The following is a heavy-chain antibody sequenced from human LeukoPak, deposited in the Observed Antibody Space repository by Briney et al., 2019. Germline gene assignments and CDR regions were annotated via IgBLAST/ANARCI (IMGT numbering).Heavy chain of an antibody. J-gene: IGHJ5*02. CDR2: IYYSGST. CDR3: ARKIAVAGGGFDP. CDR1: GDSVSSGSYY. Sequence: SETLSLTCTASGDSVSSGSYYWSWIRQPPGKGLEWIGYIYYSGSTNYNPSLKSRVTISVDTSKNQFSLKLSSVTAADTAVYYCARKIAVAGGGFDPWGQGTLVTVSS. V-gene: IGHV4-61*01. D-gene: IGHD6-19*01.